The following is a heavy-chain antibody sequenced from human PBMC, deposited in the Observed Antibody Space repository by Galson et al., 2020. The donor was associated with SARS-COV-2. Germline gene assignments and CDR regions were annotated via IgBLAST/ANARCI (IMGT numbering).Heavy chain of an antibody. V-gene: IGHV4-39*07. CDR3: ARSIYWTAISANWVDP. CDR1: GGSISSSGYF. Sequence: SETLSLTCPVSGGSISSSGYFWGWVRQPPGKGLEWIGSIHYSGFTYYNPSLKSRVTVSIDTSENLFSLKLSSVTAADTALYFCARSIYWTAISANWVDPWGQGMLVTVSS. D-gene: IGHD2-8*02. J-gene: IGHJ5*02. CDR2: IHYSGFT.